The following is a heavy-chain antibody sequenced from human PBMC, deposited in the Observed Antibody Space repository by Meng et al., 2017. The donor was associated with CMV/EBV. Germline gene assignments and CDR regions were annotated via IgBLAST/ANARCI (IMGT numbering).Heavy chain of an antibody. CDR1: GFTFSNAW. Sequence: GESLKISCAASGFTFSNAWMSWVHQAPGKGLEWVGRIKSKTDGGTTDYAAPVKGRFTISRDDSKNTLYLQMNSLKTEDTAVYYCTTKGGRGHGMDVWGQGTTVTVSS. CDR3: TTKGGRGHGMDV. CDR2: IKSKTDGGTT. D-gene: IGHD2-15*01. V-gene: IGHV3-15*01. J-gene: IGHJ6*02.